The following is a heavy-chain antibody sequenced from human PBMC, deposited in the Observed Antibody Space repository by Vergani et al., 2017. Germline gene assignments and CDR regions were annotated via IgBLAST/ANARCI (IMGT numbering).Heavy chain of an antibody. CDR3: ARGRRGTETDWFDP. Sequence: QVQLVESGGGVVQPGRSLRLSCAASGFTFSSYGMHWVRQAPGKGLEWVAVISYDGSNKYYADSVKGRFTISRDNSKNTLYLQMNSLRAEDTAVYYCARGRRGTETDWFDPWGQGTLVTVSS. D-gene: IGHD1-1*01. CDR1: GFTFSSYG. V-gene: IGHV3-30*03. J-gene: IGHJ5*02. CDR2: ISYDGSNK.